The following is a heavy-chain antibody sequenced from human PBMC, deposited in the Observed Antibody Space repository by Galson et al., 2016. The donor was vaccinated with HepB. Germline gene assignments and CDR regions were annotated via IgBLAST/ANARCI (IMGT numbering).Heavy chain of an antibody. CDR2: HLRMDK. CDR1: GFSFRSYW. D-gene: IGHD2-15*01. J-gene: IGHJ4*02. Sequence: SLRLSCAASGFSFRSYWMSWVRQAPGKGLRWVASHLRMDKVYSDSVKGRFTISRDTSKVYLQMDSLSVEDTGVYYCAGVYCGRGSCCFDSWGQGALVTVSS. V-gene: IGHV3-23*01. CDR3: AGVYCGRGSCCFDS.